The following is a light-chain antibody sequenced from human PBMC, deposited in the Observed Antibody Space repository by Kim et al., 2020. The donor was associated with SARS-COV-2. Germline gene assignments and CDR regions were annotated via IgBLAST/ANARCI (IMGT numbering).Light chain of an antibody. CDR2: AID. CDR1: SSDIGGDLGGFND. Sequence: QSVLTQPASVSGSPGQSIPISCIGTSSDIGGDLGGFNDLSLYQQYPGKAPKMIIYAIDQRPSGVSDRFSGSKSANTASLTISALQAEDEADYYCSAYTTSSTYVFGRGTKV. V-gene: IGLV2-14*03. CDR3: SAYTTSSTYV. J-gene: IGLJ1*01.